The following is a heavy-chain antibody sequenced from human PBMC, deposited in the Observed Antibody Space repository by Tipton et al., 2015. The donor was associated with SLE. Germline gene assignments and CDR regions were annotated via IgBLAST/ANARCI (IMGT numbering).Heavy chain of an antibody. V-gene: IGHV4-59*01. CDR3: ARGRRPTGPRVYYYYYYMDV. CDR2: IYYSGST. Sequence: TLSLTCTVSGGSISSYYWSWIRQPPGKGLEWIGYIYYSGSTNYNPSLKSRVTISVDTSKNQFSLKLSSVTAADTAVYYCARGRRPTGPRVYYYYYYMDVWGKGTTVTVSS. CDR1: GGSISSYY. J-gene: IGHJ6*03. D-gene: IGHD3-10*01.